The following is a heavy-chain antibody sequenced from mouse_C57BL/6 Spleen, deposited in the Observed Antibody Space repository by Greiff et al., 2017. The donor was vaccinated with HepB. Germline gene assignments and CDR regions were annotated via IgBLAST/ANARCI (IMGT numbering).Heavy chain of an antibody. CDR2: IDPNSGGT. D-gene: IGHD1-2*01. V-gene: IGHV1-72*01. Sequence: QVQLQQPGAELVKPGASVKLSCKASGYTFTSYWMHWVKQRPGRGLEWIGRIDPNSGGTKYNEKFKSKATLTVDKPSSTAYMQLSSLTSEDSAVYYCASMSHYYGRGAMDYWGQGTSVTVSS. J-gene: IGHJ4*01. CDR3: ASMSHYYGRGAMDY. CDR1: GYTFTSYW.